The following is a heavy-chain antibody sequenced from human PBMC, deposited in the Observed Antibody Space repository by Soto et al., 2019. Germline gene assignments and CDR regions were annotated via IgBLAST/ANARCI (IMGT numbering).Heavy chain of an antibody. Sequence: SETLSLTCTVSDGSISSAGYFWSWVRQHPGKGLEWLAYIYRTGHTIYNPSLNSRATISLDEPNNQFSLHLTSVTAADTAVYYCARSIVTPSAMFDHWGQGLLVTVSS. J-gene: IGHJ5*02. CDR2: IYRTGHT. V-gene: IGHV4-30-2*01. D-gene: IGHD2-2*01. CDR3: ARSIVTPSAMFDH. CDR1: DGSISSAGYF.